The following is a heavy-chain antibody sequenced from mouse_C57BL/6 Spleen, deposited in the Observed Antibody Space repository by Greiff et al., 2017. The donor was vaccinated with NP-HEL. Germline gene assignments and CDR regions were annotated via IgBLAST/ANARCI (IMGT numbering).Heavy chain of an antibody. CDR2: ISDGGSYT. V-gene: IGHV5-4*01. D-gene: IGHD1-2*01. Sequence: EVKLMESGGGLVKPGGSLKLSCAASGFTFSSYAMSWVRQTPEKRLEWVATISDGGSYTYYPDNVKGRFTISRDNAKNNLYLQMSHLKSEDTAMYYCARDRLRDAMDYWGQGTSVTVSS. CDR3: ARDRLRDAMDY. J-gene: IGHJ4*01. CDR1: GFTFSSYA.